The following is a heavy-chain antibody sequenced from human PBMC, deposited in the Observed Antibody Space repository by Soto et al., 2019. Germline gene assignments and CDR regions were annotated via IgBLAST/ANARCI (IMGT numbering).Heavy chain of an antibody. Sequence: QITLKESGPTLVKPTQTLTLTCTFSGFSLSTSGVGVGWIRQPPGKALEWLALIYWDDDKRYSPSLKSRLTITKDTSKNQVVLTMTNMDPVDTATYYCATQKEMATVYWYFDLWGRGTLVTVSS. CDR3: ATQKEMATVYWYFDL. D-gene: IGHD4-4*01. CDR2: IYWDDDK. J-gene: IGHJ2*01. V-gene: IGHV2-5*02. CDR1: GFSLSTSGVG.